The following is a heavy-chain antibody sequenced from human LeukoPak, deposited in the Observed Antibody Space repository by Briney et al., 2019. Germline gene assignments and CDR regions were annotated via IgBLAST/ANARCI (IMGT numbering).Heavy chain of an antibody. J-gene: IGHJ4*02. CDR2: IYYSGNT. Sequence: SETLSLTCTVSGVSISSSNSYWGWIRQPPGKGLEWIGSIYYSGNTYYNASLKSQVSISIDTSKNQFSLKLTSVTAADTAVYYCARDLELYYDSSGYSDNWGQGTLVTVSS. CDR1: GVSISSSNSY. CDR3: ARDLELYYDSSGYSDN. V-gene: IGHV4-39*02. D-gene: IGHD3-22*01.